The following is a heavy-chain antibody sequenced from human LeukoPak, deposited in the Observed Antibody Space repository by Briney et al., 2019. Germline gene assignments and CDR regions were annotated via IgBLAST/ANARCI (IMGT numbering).Heavy chain of an antibody. V-gene: IGHV4-4*07. D-gene: IGHD2-2*02. Sequence: PSETLSPTCTVSGGSISSYYWSWIRQPAGKGLEWIGRVYTSGSTNYNPSLKSRVTMSVDTSKNQFSLKLSSVTAADTAVYYCARDFSVVVPAAIDNWFDPWGQGTLVTVSS. J-gene: IGHJ5*02. CDR1: GGSISSYY. CDR2: VYTSGST. CDR3: ARDFSVVVPAAIDNWFDP.